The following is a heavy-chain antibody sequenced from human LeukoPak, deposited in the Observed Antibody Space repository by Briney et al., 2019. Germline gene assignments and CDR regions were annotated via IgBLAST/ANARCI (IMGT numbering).Heavy chain of an antibody. V-gene: IGHV5-51*01. D-gene: IGHD2-21*01. Sequence: PGESLKISCKGSIYSFTSSWIGWVRQMPGKGLEWMGIIYPGDSDTRYSPSFQGQVTISADKSLNTAYLQWSSLKASDTAIYYCAKTPTRSIVPSLYYFDYWGQGTLVTVS. CDR2: IYPGDSDT. CDR3: AKTPTRSIVPSLYYFDY. J-gene: IGHJ4*02. CDR1: IYSFTSSW.